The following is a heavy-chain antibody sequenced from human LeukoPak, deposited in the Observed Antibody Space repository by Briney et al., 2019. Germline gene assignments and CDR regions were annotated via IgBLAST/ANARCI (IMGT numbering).Heavy chain of an antibody. CDR1: GYSISSGYY. V-gene: IGHV4-38-2*02. J-gene: IGHJ4*02. D-gene: IGHD5-12*01. CDR2: IYPSGTT. Sequence: SETLSLTCTVSGYSISSGYYWGWIRQPPGKGLEWIGRIYPSGTTNYNPSLKSRVTISVDTSKNQFSLKLRSVTAADTAVYYCARGQEVVAENYFDYWGQGTLVTVSS. CDR3: ARGQEVVAENYFDY.